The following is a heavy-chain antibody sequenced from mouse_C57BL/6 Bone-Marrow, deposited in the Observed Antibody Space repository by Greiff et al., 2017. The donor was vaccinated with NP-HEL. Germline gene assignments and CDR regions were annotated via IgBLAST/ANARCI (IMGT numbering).Heavy chain of an antibody. CDR3: ARLGMIYYAMDY. Sequence: VQLKESGGDLVKPGGSLKLSCAASGFTFSSYGMSWVRQTPDKRLEWVATISSGGSYTYYPDSVKGRFTISRDNAKNTLYLQMSSLKSEDTAMYYCARLGMIYYAMDYWGQGTSVTVSS. CDR2: ISSGGSYT. V-gene: IGHV5-6*01. CDR1: GFTFSSYG. D-gene: IGHD2-3*01. J-gene: IGHJ4*01.